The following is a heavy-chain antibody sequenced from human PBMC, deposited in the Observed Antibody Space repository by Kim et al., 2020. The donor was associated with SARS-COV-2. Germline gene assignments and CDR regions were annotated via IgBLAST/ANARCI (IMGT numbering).Heavy chain of an antibody. J-gene: IGHJ4*02. Sequence: VKGRFTISRDNAKNSLYLQMNSLRAEDTAVYYCARDGSYYYDSSGYLGWDWGQGTLVTVSS. V-gene: IGHV3-48*03. D-gene: IGHD3-22*01. CDR3: ARDGSYYYDSSGYLGWD.